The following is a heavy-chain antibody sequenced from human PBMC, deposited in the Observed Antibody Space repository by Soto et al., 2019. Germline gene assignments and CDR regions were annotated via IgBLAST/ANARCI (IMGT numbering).Heavy chain of an antibody. V-gene: IGHV3-66*01. CDR3: ATVTTAYYYYGMDV. CDR1: GFTVSSNY. Sequence: PGGSLRLSCAASGFTVSSNYMSWVRQAPGKGLEWVSVIYSGGSTYYADSVKGRFTISRDNSKNTLYLQMNSLRAEDTAVYYCATVTTAYYYYGMDVWGQGTTVTVSS. CDR2: IYSGGST. D-gene: IGHD4-17*01. J-gene: IGHJ6*02.